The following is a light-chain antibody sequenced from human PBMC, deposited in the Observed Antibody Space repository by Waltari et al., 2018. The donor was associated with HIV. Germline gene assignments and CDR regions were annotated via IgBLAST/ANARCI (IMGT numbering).Light chain of an antibody. Sequence: SSVLNQPPSVSVAPGKTDSIPSGGDTIGLKSVHWYQHKPGQAPVLVVYDDSVRRSGIPERFSGSNSGDTATLTISRVGAGDEADYYCQVWDSFSDHWVFGGGTKLTVL. CDR2: DDS. V-gene: IGLV3-21*01. CDR1: TIGLKS. J-gene: IGLJ3*02. CDR3: QVWDSFSDHWV.